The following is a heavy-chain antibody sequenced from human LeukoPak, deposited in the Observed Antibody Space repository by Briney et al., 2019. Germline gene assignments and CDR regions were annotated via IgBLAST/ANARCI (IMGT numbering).Heavy chain of an antibody. J-gene: IGHJ4*02. Sequence: SETLSLTCAVYGGSFSGYYWSWIRQPPGKGLEWIGEINHSGSTNYNPSLKSRVTISVDTSKNQFSLKLSSVTAADTAVYYYANRPIRYCSSSFDYWGQGTLVTVSS. D-gene: IGHD6-6*01. CDR2: INHSGST. V-gene: IGHV4-34*01. CDR1: GGSFSGYY. CDR3: ANRPIRYCSSSFDY.